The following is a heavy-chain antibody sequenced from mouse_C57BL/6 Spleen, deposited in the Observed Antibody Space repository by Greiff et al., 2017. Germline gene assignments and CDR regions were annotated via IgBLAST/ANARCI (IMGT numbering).Heavy chain of an antibody. D-gene: IGHD4-1*01. CDR1: GYAFSSYW. J-gene: IGHJ4*01. CDR3: ARELTGTGYAMDY. CDR2: IYPGDGDT. Sequence: VQLVESGAELVKPGASVKISCKASGYAFSSYWMNWVKQRPGKGLEWIGQIYPGDGDTNYNGKFKGKATMTADKSSSTAYMQLSSLTSEDSAVYFCARELTGTGYAMDYWGQGTSVTVSS. V-gene: IGHV1-80*01.